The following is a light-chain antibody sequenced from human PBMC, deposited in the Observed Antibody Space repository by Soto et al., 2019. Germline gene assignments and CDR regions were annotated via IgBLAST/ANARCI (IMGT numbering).Light chain of an antibody. V-gene: IGKV1-39*01. CDR1: QSISGY. CDR3: QQSYSTLRT. CDR2: AAS. J-gene: IGKJ1*01. Sequence: DIQMTQSTSSLSASVGDRVTITCRASQSISGYLNWYQQKPGKAPKLLNYAASSLQSGVPSRFSGSGSGTDFTLTISSLQTEDFATYYCQQSYSTLRTFGQGTKVEIK.